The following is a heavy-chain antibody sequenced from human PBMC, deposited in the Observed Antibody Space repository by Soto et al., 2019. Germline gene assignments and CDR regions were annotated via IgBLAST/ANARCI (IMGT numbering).Heavy chain of an antibody. J-gene: IGHJ4*02. V-gene: IGHV4-34*01. D-gene: IGHD6-13*01. Sequence: SETLSLTCAVYGGSFSGYYWSWILQPPGKGLEWIGEINQSGSTNYNPSLKSRVTISVDTSKNQFSLKLSSVTAADTAVYYCARTYSSSWSPFEYWGQGTLVTVSS. CDR2: INQSGST. CDR1: GGSFSGYY. CDR3: ARTYSSSWSPFEY.